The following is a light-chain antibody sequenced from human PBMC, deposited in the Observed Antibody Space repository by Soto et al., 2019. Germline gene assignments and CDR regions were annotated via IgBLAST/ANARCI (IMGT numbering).Light chain of an antibody. Sequence: QSVLTQPPSVSGAPGQRVTISCTGSSSNIGAGYDVHWYQQRPGTAPKLLIYSNSQRPSGVPDRFSGSKSGTSASLAISGLQSEDEADYYCAAWDDSLNGFYVFGTGTKVTVL. CDR1: SSNIGAGYD. CDR2: SNS. J-gene: IGLJ1*01. V-gene: IGLV1-40*01. CDR3: AAWDDSLNGFYV.